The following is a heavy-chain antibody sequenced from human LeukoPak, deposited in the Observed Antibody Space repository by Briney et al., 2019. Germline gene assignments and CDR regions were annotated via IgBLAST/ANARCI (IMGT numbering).Heavy chain of an antibody. Sequence: GLTLRLSCASSGFTVSSNYMSCVPQAPGKGLEWVSVIYSVGSTYYADSVTGRFTISRDNSKNTLYLQMNSLRAEDTAVYYCASSRYCSGGRCWGIDYWGQGTLVTVSS. V-gene: IGHV3-53*01. CDR1: GFTVSSNY. D-gene: IGHD2-15*01. J-gene: IGHJ4*02. CDR3: ASSRYCSGGRCWGIDY. CDR2: IYSVGST.